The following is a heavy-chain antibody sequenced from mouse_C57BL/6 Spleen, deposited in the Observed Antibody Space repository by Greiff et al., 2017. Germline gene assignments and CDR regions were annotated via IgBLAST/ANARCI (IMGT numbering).Heavy chain of an antibody. Sequence: VKLMESGPGLVAPSQSLSITCTVSGFSLTSYAISWVRQPPGKGLEWLGVIWTGGGTNYNSALKSRLSISTDNSKRQVFLKMNSLQTDDTARYYCARNYYGNGLYYYAMDYWGQGTSVTVSS. J-gene: IGHJ4*01. CDR3: ARNYYGNGLYYYAMDY. V-gene: IGHV2-9-1*01. CDR2: IWTGGGT. D-gene: IGHD1-1*01. CDR1: GFSLTSYA.